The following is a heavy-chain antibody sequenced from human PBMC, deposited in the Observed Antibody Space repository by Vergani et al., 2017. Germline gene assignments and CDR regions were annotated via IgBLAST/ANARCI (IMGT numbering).Heavy chain of an antibody. J-gene: IGHJ3*02. CDR3: ARVRAFDI. CDR2: ISYDGSNK. Sequence: QVQLVESGGGVVQPGRSLRLSCAASGFTFSSYAMHWVRQAPGKGLEWVAVISYDGSNKYYADSVKGGFTISRATSKNTLYLQMNSLRAEDTAVYYCARVRAFDIWGQGTMVTVSS. V-gene: IGHV3-30*04. CDR1: GFTFSSYA.